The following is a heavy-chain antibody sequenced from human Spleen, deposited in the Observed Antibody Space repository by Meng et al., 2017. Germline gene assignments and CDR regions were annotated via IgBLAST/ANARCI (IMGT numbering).Heavy chain of an antibody. CDR1: GYTFPDYW. D-gene: IGHD6-13*01. Sequence: QGQLVPSGTEVKKPGASVKVSCKPSGYTFPDYWLHWVRRAPGQGLEWMGRINPKSGDTHYAQRFQGRVTMTGDTSISTAYMELSGLRSDDTAMYYCARDEDISAAGKLFGDYWGQGTLVTVSS. V-gene: IGHV1-2*06. J-gene: IGHJ4*02. CDR2: INPKSGDT. CDR3: ARDEDISAAGKLFGDY.